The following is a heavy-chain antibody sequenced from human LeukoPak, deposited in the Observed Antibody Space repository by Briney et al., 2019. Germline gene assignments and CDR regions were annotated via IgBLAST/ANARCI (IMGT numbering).Heavy chain of an antibody. CDR1: GGSFSGYY. CDR3: ARALEKYYDYVWRSYSSWFDP. CDR2: INHSGST. J-gene: IGHJ5*02. D-gene: IGHD3-16*01. Sequence: SETLSLTCAVYGGSFSGYYWSWIRQPPGKGLEWIGEINHSGSTNYNPSLKSRVTITVDTSKNQFSLKLSSVTAADTAVYYCARALEKYYDYVWRSYSSWFDPWGQGTLVTVSS. V-gene: IGHV4-34*01.